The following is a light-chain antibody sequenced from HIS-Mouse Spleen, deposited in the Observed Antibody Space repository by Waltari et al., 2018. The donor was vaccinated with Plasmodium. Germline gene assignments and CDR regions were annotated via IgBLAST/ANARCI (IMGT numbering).Light chain of an antibody. CDR3: QQYGSSPIT. V-gene: IGKV3-20*01. CDR1: QSVSSSY. Sequence: EIVLTQSPCTLSLSPGERATLSCRASQSVSSSYLALYQQKPGQAPRLLILGASSRATGIPDRCSGSGSGTDFTLTISRLEPEDFAVYYWQQYGSSPITFGQGTRLEIK. J-gene: IGKJ5*01. CDR2: GAS.